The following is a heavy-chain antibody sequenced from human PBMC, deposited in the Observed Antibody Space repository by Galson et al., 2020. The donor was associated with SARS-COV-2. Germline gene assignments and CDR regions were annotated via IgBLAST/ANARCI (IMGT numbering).Heavy chain of an antibody. D-gene: IGHD2-2*01. V-gene: IGHV3-30*03. CDR2: IPYVGSNK. CDR3: ASTPKYCTSTSCYLRRFDP. Sequence: LSLTCAAPGFTFSSYGMHSVRPAPGKGLEWLAVIPYVGSNKYYVDSMKGRFTITSDNSKNTLYLQMNSLRAEDTAVYYCASTPKYCTSTSCYLRRFDPWGQGTLVTVSS. CDR1: GFTFSSYG. J-gene: IGHJ5*02.